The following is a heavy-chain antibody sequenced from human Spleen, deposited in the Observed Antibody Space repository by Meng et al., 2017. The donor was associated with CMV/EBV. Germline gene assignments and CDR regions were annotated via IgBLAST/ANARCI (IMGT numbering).Heavy chain of an antibody. CDR2: IYHTGST. D-gene: IGHD4-11*01. Sequence: TCAVSAGSVSTTHWWNWVRQPPGKGLEWIGQIYHTGSTDYNPSLESRVTMSVDKSKNQFSLKVSSVTAADTAIYYCARSSGDNSYFDYWGRGTLVTVSS. V-gene: IGHV4-4*02. J-gene: IGHJ4*02. CDR1: AGSVSTTHW. CDR3: ARSSGDNSYFDY.